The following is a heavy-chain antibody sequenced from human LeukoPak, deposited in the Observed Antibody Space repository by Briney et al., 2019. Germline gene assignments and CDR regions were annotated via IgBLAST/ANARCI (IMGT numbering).Heavy chain of an antibody. CDR1: GFTFSNYG. D-gene: IGHD2-15*01. CDR3: AKGVVAATNAAYYGMDV. Sequence: GGSLRLSCAASGFTFSNYGMHWVRQAPGKGLEWVAVISYDESDKYFADSVKGRFTISRDNSKNTLYPQMNSLRPEDTAVYYCAKGVVAATNAAYYGMDVWGQGTTVTVSS. CDR2: ISYDESDK. J-gene: IGHJ6*02. V-gene: IGHV3-30*18.